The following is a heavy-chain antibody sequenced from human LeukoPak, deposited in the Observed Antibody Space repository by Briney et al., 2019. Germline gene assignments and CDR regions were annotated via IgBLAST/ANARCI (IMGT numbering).Heavy chain of an antibody. CDR2: ISGYNGDT. J-gene: IGHJ3*02. CDR3: ARDSKRYYYGSGTPPDAFDI. Sequence: GASVKVSCKASGYTFSNYGISWVRQAPGQGLEWMGCISGYNGDTNYAQKLQDRVTMTTDTSTSTAYMELSSLRSEDTAVYYCARDSKRYYYGSGTPPDAFDIWGQGTMVTVSS. V-gene: IGHV1-18*01. D-gene: IGHD3-10*01. CDR1: GYTFSNYG.